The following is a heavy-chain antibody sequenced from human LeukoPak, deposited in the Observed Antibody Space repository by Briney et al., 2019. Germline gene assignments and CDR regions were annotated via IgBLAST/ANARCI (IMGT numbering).Heavy chain of an antibody. CDR1: GFVFSSDN. Sequence: PGGSLRLSCIASGFVFSSDNMTWVRRAPGKGLEWVAHISEAIYYADSVQGRSTISRDNAKMSLYRQMGKLRAEDTGMYYCVREVGRPKTFYFDSWGRGTPVTVSS. V-gene: IGHV3-48*04. CDR2: ISEAI. D-gene: IGHD3-16*01. J-gene: IGHJ4*02. CDR3: VREVGRPKTFYFDS.